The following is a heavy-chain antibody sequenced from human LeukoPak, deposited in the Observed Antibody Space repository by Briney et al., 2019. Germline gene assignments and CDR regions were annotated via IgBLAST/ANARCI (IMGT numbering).Heavy chain of an antibody. V-gene: IGHV4-39*01. CDR1: GALFSSTIHY. J-gene: IGHJ4*02. D-gene: IGHD6-19*01. CDR3: ARQPTVNRGAVASNFDY. Sequence: SETLSLTCTVSGALFSSTIHYWAWIRQPPGKGLQWIGCVYYAENTYYNASFQNRVTISMDTSKNQFSLRLSTMSATDTAVYFCARQPTVNRGAVASNFDYWGQGTLVTVSS. CDR2: VYYAENT.